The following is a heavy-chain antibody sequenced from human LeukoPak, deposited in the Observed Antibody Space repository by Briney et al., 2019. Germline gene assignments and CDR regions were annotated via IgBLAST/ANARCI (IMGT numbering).Heavy chain of an antibody. V-gene: IGHV3-53*01. D-gene: IGHD3-22*01. CDR1: GFTVSSNY. CDR2: IYSGGST. J-gene: IGHJ4*02. Sequence: GGSLRLSCAASGFTVSSNYMSWVRQAPGKGLEWVSVIYSGGSTYYADSVKGRFTISRDNSKNTLYLQMNSLRAEDTAVYYCARERMENYDSSGYGFDYWGQGTLVTVSS. CDR3: ARERMENYDSSGYGFDY.